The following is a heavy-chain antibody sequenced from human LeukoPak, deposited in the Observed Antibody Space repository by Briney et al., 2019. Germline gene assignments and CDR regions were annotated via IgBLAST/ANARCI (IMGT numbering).Heavy chain of an antibody. V-gene: IGHV1-46*01. CDR2: INPSGGST. CDR3: ARGPRDSGYDYTTYYFDY. J-gene: IGHJ4*02. D-gene: IGHD5-12*01. CDR1: GYTFTSYY. Sequence: ASVKVSCKASGYTFTSYYMHWVRQAPGQGLEWMGIINPSGGSTSYAQKFQGRVTMTRDMSTSTVYMELSSLRSEDTAVYYCARGPRDSGYDYTTYYFDYWGQGTLVAVSS.